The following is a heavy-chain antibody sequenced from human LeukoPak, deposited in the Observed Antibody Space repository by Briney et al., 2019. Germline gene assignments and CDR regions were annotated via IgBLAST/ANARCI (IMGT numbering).Heavy chain of an antibody. CDR3: ARSYGSGSDDAFDI. CDR1: GFTFSSYS. D-gene: IGHD3-10*01. CDR2: ISSSSGNI. Sequence: GGSLRLSCAASGFTFSSYSMNWVRQAPGKGLEWVSYISSSSGNIYYADSVKGRFTISRDNAKTSLYLQMNSLRAEDTALYYCARSYGSGSDDAFDIWGQGTMVTVSS. V-gene: IGHV3-48*01. J-gene: IGHJ3*02.